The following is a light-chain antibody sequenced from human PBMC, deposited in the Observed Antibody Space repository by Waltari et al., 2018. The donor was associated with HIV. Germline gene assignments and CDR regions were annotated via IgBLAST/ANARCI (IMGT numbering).Light chain of an antibody. CDR2: KDS. J-gene: IGLJ7*01. V-gene: IGLV3-25*03. Sequence: SYELTQPPSVSVSPGQTARITCSGDVLPKQYAYWYQQTPGQAPVVLISKDSERPSGIPERFSGSSSGTTVTLTIIGVQAEDEADYYCQSADSSGTYAVFGGGTQLTVL. CDR1: VLPKQY. CDR3: QSADSSGTYAV.